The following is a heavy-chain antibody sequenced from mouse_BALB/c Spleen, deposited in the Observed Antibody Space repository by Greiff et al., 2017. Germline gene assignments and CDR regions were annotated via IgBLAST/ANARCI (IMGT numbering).Heavy chain of an antibody. J-gene: IGHJ1*01. D-gene: IGHD1-1*01. V-gene: IGHV14-3*02. CDR1: GFNIKDTY. CDR3: ALEGYYYGSIYRYFDV. CDR2: IDPANGNT. Sequence: EVQVVESGAELVKPGASVKLSCTASGFNIKDTYMHWVKQRPEQGLEWIGRIDPANGNTKYDPKFQGKATITSDTSSNTAYLQLSSLTSEDTAVYYCALEGYYYGSIYRYFDVWGAGTTVTVSS.